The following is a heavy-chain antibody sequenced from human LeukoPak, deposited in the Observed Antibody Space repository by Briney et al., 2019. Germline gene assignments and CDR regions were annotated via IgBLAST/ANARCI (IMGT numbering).Heavy chain of an antibody. J-gene: IGHJ4*02. V-gene: IGHV4-59*01. CDR2: IYYGGNT. Sequence: SETLSLTCTVSGGSISSYYWSWIRQPPGKGLEWIGYIYYGGNTDYNPSLKSRVTISKDTSKTQFSLRLSSVTAADKAVNYCARARLAISGRFDYWGQGTLVTVSS. D-gene: IGHD2-21*01. CDR3: ARARLAISGRFDY. CDR1: GGSISSYY.